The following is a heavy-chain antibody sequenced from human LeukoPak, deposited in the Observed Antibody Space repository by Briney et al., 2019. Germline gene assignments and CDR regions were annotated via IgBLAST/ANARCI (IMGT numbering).Heavy chain of an antibody. CDR1: GGTFSSYA. Sequence: SVKVSCKASGGTFSSYAISWVRQAPGQGLEWMGGIIPIFGTANYAQKFQGRVTITTDESTSTAYMELSSLRSEDTAVYYCARDRYSSGWPRAFDIWGQGTMVTVSS. CDR3: ARDRYSSGWPRAFDI. J-gene: IGHJ3*02. V-gene: IGHV1-69*05. CDR2: IIPIFGTA. D-gene: IGHD6-19*01.